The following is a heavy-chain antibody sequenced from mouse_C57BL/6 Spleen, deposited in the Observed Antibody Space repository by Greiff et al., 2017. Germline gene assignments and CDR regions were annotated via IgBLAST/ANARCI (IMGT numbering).Heavy chain of an antibody. J-gene: IGHJ1*03. Sequence: VKLMESGPGLVQPSQSLSITCTVSGFSLTSYGVHWVRQSPGKGLEWLGVIWRGGSTDYNAAFMSRLSITKDNSKSQVFFKMNSLQADDTAIYYCAKTILTGWYFDVWGTGTTVTVSS. V-gene: IGHV2-5*01. D-gene: IGHD4-1*01. CDR1: GFSLTSYG. CDR2: IWRGGST. CDR3: AKTILTGWYFDV.